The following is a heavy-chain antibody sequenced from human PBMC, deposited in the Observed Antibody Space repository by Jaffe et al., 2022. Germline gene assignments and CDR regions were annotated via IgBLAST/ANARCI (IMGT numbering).Heavy chain of an antibody. J-gene: IGHJ3*01. CDR2: IHIGGTT. CDR1: SASISSEY. V-gene: IGHV4-59*01. Sequence: QVQLQESGPGLVKPSETLSLTCTVSSASISSEYYNWIRQSPGKGLEWIGYIHIGGTTQYNPSLKSRVTISLDTSTSQFSLKLTSVTAADTAVYYCARAPGLMTTVNTQRWASDVWGQGTMVIVSS. CDR3: ARAPGLMTTVNTQRWASDV. D-gene: IGHD4-17*01.